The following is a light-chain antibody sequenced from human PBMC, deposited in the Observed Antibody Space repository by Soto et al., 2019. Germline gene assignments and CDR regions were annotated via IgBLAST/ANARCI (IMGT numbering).Light chain of an antibody. CDR2: EVS. V-gene: IGLV2-18*02. J-gene: IGLJ1*01. CDR3: NSYTGSSTYV. Sequence: QSVLTQPPSMSGAPGQSVALSCTGTSSDVGSYNRVSWYQQPPGAAPKLMIYEVSNRPSGVPDRFSGSKSGNTASLTISGLQAEDEADYYCNSYTGSSTYVFGTGTKVTV. CDR1: SSDVGSYNR.